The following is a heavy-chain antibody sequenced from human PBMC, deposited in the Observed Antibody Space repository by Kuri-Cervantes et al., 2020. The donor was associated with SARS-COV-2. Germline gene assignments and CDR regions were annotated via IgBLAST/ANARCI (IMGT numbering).Heavy chain of an antibody. D-gene: IGHD6-6*01. J-gene: IGHJ5*02. CDR2: FDPEDGET. CDR3: ATSLRGIAARRGGNWFDP. V-gene: IGHV1-24*01. Sequence: ASVKVSCKASGYTFTSYAMHWVRQAPGQRLEWMGGFDPEDGETIYAQKFQGRVTMTEDTSTDTAYMELSSLRSEDTAVYYCATSLRGIAARRGGNWFDPWGQGTLVTVSS. CDR1: GYTFTSYA.